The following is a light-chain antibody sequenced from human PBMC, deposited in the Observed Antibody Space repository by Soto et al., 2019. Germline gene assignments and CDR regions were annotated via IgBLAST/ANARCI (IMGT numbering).Light chain of an antibody. J-gene: IGLJ1*01. CDR1: SSDVGGYNY. Sequence: QSALTQPASVSGSPGQSITISCTGTSSDVGGYNYVSWYQQHPGKAPKLMIYDVSNRPSGVSNRFSGSKSDNTASLTISGLQAEDEADYSCSSYTSSSSYVFGTGTKLTVL. V-gene: IGLV2-14*01. CDR3: SSYTSSSSYV. CDR2: DVS.